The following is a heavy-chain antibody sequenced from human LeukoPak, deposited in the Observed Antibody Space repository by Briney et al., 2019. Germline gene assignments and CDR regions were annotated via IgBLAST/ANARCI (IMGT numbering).Heavy chain of an antibody. Sequence: PSGTLSLTCTVSGGSISSRSYYWGWIRQPPGKGLEWIGSIYYSGSTYYNPSLKSRVTISVDTSKNQFSLKLSSVTAADTAVYYCARGERVPAAIGYYFDYWGQGTLVTVSS. CDR3: ARGERVPAAIGYYFDY. V-gene: IGHV4-39*07. D-gene: IGHD2-2*01. CDR1: GGSISSRSYY. CDR2: IYYSGST. J-gene: IGHJ4*02.